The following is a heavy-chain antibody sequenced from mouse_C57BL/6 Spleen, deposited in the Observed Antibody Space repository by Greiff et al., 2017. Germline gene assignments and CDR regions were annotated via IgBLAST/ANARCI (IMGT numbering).Heavy chain of an antibody. Sequence: EVQRVESGGGLVKPGGSLKLSCAASGFTFSDYGMHWVRQAPEKGLEWVAYISSGSSTNYYADTVKGRFTISRDNAKNTLFLKMTSLRSEDTAMYYCARWDYPYAMDYWGQGTSVTVSS. V-gene: IGHV5-17*01. CDR2: ISSGSSTN. CDR3: ARWDYPYAMDY. D-gene: IGHD2-4*01. CDR1: GFTFSDYG. J-gene: IGHJ4*01.